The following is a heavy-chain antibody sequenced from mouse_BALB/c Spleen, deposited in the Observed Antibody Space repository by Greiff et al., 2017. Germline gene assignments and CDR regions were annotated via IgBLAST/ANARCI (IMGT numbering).Heavy chain of an antibody. CDR1: GFTFSDYY. J-gene: IGHJ2*01. D-gene: IGHD2-4*01. V-gene: IGHV5-4*02. CDR3: ARGNDYDGGGNFDY. Sequence: EVMLVESGGGLVKPGGSLKLSCAASGFTFSDYYMYWVRQTPEKRLEWVATISDGGSYTYYPDSVKGRFTISRDNAKNNLYLQMSSLKSEDTAMYYCARGNDYDGGGNFDYWGQGTTLTVSS. CDR2: ISDGGSYT.